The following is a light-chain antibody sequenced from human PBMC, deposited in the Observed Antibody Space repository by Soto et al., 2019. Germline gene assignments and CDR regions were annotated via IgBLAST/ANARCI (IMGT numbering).Light chain of an antibody. V-gene: IGKV3-11*01. CDR2: DAS. J-gene: IGKJ1*01. CDR1: QSVSSY. Sequence: IVLTQSAATLSLSPWERATLSCRASQSVSSYLAWYQQKPGQAPRLLIYDASNRATGIPARFSGSGSGTDFTLTISSLEPEDFAVYYCQQRSNWPRTFGQGTKVDI. CDR3: QQRSNWPRT.